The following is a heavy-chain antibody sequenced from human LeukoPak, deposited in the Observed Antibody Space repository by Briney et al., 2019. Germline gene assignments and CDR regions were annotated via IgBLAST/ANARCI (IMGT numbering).Heavy chain of an antibody. V-gene: IGHV1-69*05. CDR2: IIPIFGTA. D-gene: IGHD2-21*01. J-gene: IGHJ3*02. Sequence: GASVKVSCKASGGTFSNYAFSWARQAPGQGLEWMGGIIPIFGTANYAQKFQGRVTITTDESTSTAYMELSSLRSEDTAVYYCARVGLPSGGDFEDAFDIWGQGTMVTVSS. CDR3: ARVGLPSGGDFEDAFDI. CDR1: GGTFSNYA.